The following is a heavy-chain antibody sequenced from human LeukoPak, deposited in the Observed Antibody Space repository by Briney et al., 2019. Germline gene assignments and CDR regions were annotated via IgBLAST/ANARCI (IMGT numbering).Heavy chain of an antibody. Sequence: SETLSLTCAVYGRSFTGYYWTWIRQPPGKGLGWIGQINDSGITSYNPSLKSRVTISVGTSKNRFSLEVHSVTAADTAVYYCARGSWYYASGSGYDGGWYYFDHWGQGTLATVSS. CDR2: INDSGIT. CDR3: ARGSWYYASGSGYDGGWYYFDH. CDR1: GRSFTGYY. V-gene: IGHV4-34*01. D-gene: IGHD3-10*01. J-gene: IGHJ4*02.